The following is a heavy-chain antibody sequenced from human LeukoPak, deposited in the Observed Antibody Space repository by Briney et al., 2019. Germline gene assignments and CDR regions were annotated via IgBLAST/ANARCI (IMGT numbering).Heavy chain of an antibody. D-gene: IGHD1-26*01. CDR2: IYPGDSDA. CDR1: GSRFTSYW. J-gene: IGHJ4*02. V-gene: IGHV5-51*01. CDR3: ARRRDLYSGSYYPFDY. Sequence: GAALEISCKGSGSRFTSYWIGWGRRMPGKGLKWMGIIYPGDSDARYSPSFQGQVTISADKSISTAYLQWSSLKASDTAMYYCARRRDLYSGSYYPFDYWGQGTLVTVSS.